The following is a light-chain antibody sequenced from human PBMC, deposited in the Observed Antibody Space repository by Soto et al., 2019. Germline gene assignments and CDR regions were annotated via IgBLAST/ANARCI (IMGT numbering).Light chain of an antibody. CDR2: DAS. Sequence: EAVLTQSPATLSLSPGETATLSCRASHDVDIYVAWYQQKPGQAPRLLIYDASNRATGIPRFSGSGSGTDFTLTISSLEPEDFAVYYCQQRKYWPPLTFGQGTRLE. J-gene: IGKJ5*01. CDR1: HDVDIY. V-gene: IGKV3-11*01. CDR3: QQRKYWPPLT.